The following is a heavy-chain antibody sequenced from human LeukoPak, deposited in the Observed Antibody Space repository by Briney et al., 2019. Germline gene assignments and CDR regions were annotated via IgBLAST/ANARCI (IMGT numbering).Heavy chain of an antibody. CDR3: ASHPVQLERRSWFDP. J-gene: IGHJ5*02. CDR2: IYHSGSI. Sequence: SETLSLTCAVSGYSISSGYYWGWIRQPPGKGLEWIGNIYHSGSIYYNPSLKSRVTISVDTSKNQFSLKLSSVTAADTAVYYCASHPVQLERRSWFDPWGQGTLVTVSS. V-gene: IGHV4-38-2*01. CDR1: GYSISSGYY. D-gene: IGHD1-1*01.